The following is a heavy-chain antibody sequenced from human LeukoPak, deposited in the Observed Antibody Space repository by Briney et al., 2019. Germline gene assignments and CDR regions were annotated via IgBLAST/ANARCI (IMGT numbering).Heavy chain of an antibody. Sequence: PGGSLRLSCIASGFMYSRCTMRCLRHSPGKALEGVSHLSPDELDIIYAHSVERRFTVSRESAKNTVSANMNTLRAEDAAVYYCVGNIAYRGSEYWGQAALVTVSS. CDR3: VGNIAYRGSEY. J-gene: IGHJ4*02. V-gene: IGHV3-74*01. CDR1: GFMYSRCT. D-gene: IGHD2-21*01. CDR2: LSPDELDI.